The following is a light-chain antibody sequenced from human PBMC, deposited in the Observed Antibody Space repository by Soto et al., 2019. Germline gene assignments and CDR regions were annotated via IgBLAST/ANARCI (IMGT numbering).Light chain of an antibody. Sequence: DVVMTQSPLSLPVTLVQPASISFRSSQILVYSDGNTYLNWFQQRPGQSPRRLIYKVSNRDSGVPDRFSGSGSGTDFTLKISRVEAEDVGVYYCMQSIQLPQTFGQGTKVDIK. J-gene: IGKJ1*01. CDR1: QILVYSDGNTY. CDR2: KVS. V-gene: IGKV2-30*01. CDR3: MQSIQLPQT.